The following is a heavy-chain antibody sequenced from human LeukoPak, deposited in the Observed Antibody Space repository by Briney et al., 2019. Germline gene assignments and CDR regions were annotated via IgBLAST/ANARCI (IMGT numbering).Heavy chain of an antibody. CDR1: GGSISSYY. CDR3: ARTGYYGSGSSYYYGMDV. Sequence: KPSETLSLTCTVSGGSISSYYWSWIRQPPGKGLEWIGYIFYSGSSNYNPSLESRVTISLDTSKNQFSLKLNSVTAADTAVYYWARTGYYGSGSSYYYGMDVWGQGTTVTVSS. V-gene: IGHV4-59*08. CDR2: IFYSGSS. D-gene: IGHD3-10*01. J-gene: IGHJ6*02.